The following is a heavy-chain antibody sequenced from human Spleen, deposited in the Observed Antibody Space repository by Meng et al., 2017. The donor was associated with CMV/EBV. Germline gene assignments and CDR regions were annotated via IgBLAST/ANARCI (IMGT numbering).Heavy chain of an antibody. CDR2: IRSKAYGGTT. Sequence: GESLKISCAASGFTFDTYVMSWVRQAPGKGLEWVGFIRSKAYGGTTDYAASVKGRFTISRDDSKSIAYLQMNSLKTEDTAVYYCTRDRGYCSSTNCYTSDFQHWGQGTLVTVSS. V-gene: IGHV3-49*04. CDR1: GFTFDTYV. J-gene: IGHJ1*01. D-gene: IGHD2-2*01. CDR3: TRDRGYCSSTNCYTSDFQH.